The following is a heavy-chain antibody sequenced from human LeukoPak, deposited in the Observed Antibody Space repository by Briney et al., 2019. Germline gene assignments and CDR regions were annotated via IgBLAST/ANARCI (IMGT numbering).Heavy chain of an antibody. CDR2: ISSSSSYI. D-gene: IGHD2-15*01. J-gene: IGHJ6*03. CDR1: GFTFSSYS. V-gene: IGHV3-21*01. Sequence: GGSLRLSCAASGFTFSSYSMNWVRQAPGKGLEWVSSISSSSSYIYYADSVKGRFTISRDNAKNSLYLQMNSLRAEDTAVYYCARETAGWYYYYMDVWGKGTAVTVSS. CDR3: ARETAGWYYYYMDV.